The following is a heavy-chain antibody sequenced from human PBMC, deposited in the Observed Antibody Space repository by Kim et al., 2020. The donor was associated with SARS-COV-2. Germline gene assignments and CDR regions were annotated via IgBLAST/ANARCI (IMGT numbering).Heavy chain of an antibody. D-gene: IGHD3-22*01. Sequence: YAQKFQGRVTMTRNTSISTAYMELSSLRSEATAVYYCARDSSGYYPSFDYWGQGTLVTVSS. CDR3: ARDSSGYYPSFDY. V-gene: IGHV1-8*01. J-gene: IGHJ4*02.